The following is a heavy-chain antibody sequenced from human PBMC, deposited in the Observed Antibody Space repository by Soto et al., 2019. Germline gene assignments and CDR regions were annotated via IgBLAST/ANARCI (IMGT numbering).Heavy chain of an antibody. D-gene: IGHD1-20*01. J-gene: IGHJ4*02. CDR1: GSTFSSYG. CDR3: AKSGLTALDY. V-gene: IGHV3-30*18. Sequence: QVQLVESGGGVVQPGRSLRLSCAASGSTFSSYGMHWVRQAPGKGLEWVAVISYDGSNKYYADSVKGRFTISRDNSKNTLYLQMNSLRAEDTAVYYCAKSGLTALDYWGQGTLVTVSS. CDR2: ISYDGSNK.